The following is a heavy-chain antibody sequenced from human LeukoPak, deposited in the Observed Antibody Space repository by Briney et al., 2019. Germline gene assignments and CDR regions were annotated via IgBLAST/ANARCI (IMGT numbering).Heavy chain of an antibody. CDR3: ARDCETHCGHDPPDY. J-gene: IGHJ4*02. V-gene: IGHV3-11*04. D-gene: IGHD2-21*01. CDR2: ISSSGSTI. CDR1: GFTFSDYY. Sequence: KPGGSLRLSCAASGFTFSDYYMSWIRQAPGKGLEWVSYISSSGSTIYYADSVKGRFIISRDDAKNSLYLQMDSLRAEDTGVYYCARDCETHCGHDPPDYWGQGTLVTVSS.